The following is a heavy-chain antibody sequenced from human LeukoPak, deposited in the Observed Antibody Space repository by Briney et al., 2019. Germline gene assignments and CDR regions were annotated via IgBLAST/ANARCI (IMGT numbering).Heavy chain of an antibody. CDR2: IIPSIEIA. CDR1: GGAFTIHG. Sequence: GASVKVSCKAYGGAFTIHGISWVRQAPGQGLEWMGRIIPSIEIANYAQRFQGRVTITADRSTTTAYMELTSLTPEDTAVYYCARDQNYYGSRKYLGYVDSWGQGTLVTVSS. V-gene: IGHV1-69*04. D-gene: IGHD3-10*01. CDR3: ARDQNYYGSRKYLGYVDS. J-gene: IGHJ4*02.